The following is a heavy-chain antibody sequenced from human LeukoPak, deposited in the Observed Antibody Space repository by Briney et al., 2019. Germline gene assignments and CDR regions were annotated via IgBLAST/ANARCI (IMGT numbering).Heavy chain of an antibody. D-gene: IGHD6-19*01. CDR1: GFTFSSYA. Sequence: QAGGSLRLSCAASGFTFSSYAMSWVRQAPGKGLEWVSAISGSGGSTYYADSVKGRFTISRDNSKNTLYLQMNSLRAEDTAVYYCAKVTSGWYRGGFDYWGQGTLVTVSS. J-gene: IGHJ4*02. CDR2: ISGSGGST. CDR3: AKVTSGWYRGGFDY. V-gene: IGHV3-23*01.